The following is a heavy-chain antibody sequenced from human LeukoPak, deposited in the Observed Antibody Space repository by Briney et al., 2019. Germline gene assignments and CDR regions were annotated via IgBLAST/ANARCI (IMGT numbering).Heavy chain of an antibody. CDR2: ISGSGGHT. D-gene: IGHD5-24*01. CDR1: GITFMSHA. Sequence: PGGSLRLSCAASGITFMSHAMSWVRQAPGKGLEWVSLISGSGGHTYYGDSVKGRFTISRDNSTNRLYLQMNSLRPEDTAVYYCAKVVAATMRDGYNYYYYYMEVWGRGTTVTVSS. V-gene: IGHV3-23*01. J-gene: IGHJ6*03. CDR3: AKVVAATMRDGYNYYYYYMEV.